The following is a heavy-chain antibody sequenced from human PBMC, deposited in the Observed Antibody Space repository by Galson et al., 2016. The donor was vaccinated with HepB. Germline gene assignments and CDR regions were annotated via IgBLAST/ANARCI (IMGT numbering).Heavy chain of an antibody. J-gene: IGHJ4*02. D-gene: IGHD6-19*01. V-gene: IGHV6-1*01. CDR3: TRSTGWSFDY. CDR1: GDSVSSISAA. Sequence: CAISGDSVSSISAAWNWIRQSPSRGLEWLGRTYYRTKWYNDNAVSVKSRVKINPDTSKNQFSLQLNSVTPEDTAVYYCTRSTGWSFDYWGQGSLVTVS. CDR2: TYYRTKWYN.